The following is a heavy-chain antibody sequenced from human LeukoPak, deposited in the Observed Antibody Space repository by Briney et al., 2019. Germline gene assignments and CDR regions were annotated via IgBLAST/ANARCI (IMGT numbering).Heavy chain of an antibody. V-gene: IGHV1-8*01. J-gene: IGHJ5*02. Sequence: ASVKVSCKASGYTFTSYDINWVRQATGQGLEWMGWMNPNSGNTGYAQKFQGRVTMTRNTSISTAYMELSSLRSEDTAVYYCARGRPKTLLWFREFPWKTNWFGPWGQGTLVTVSS. CDR1: GYTFTSYD. CDR2: MNPNSGNT. D-gene: IGHD3-10*01. CDR3: ARGRPKTLLWFREFPWKTNWFGP.